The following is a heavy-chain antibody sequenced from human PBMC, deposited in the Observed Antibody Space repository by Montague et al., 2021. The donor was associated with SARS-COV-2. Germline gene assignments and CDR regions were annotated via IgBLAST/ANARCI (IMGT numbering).Heavy chain of an antibody. J-gene: IGHJ5*02. CDR1: GASISGDGYC. CDR3: ARTVRYSGYDSRWFDP. V-gene: IGHV4-31*03. D-gene: IGHD5-12*01. Sequence: TLSLTCTVSGASISGDGYCWNWIRQYPGKGLEWIGFIYDNGTTSYSPSLRSRGTISIDTSQNLFSLKLTSVTAADTAVCYCARTVRYSGYDSRWFDPWGQGTPVTVSS. CDR2: IYDNGTT.